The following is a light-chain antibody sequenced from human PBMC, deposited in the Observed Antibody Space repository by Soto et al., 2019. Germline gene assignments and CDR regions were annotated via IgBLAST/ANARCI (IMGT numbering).Light chain of an antibody. V-gene: IGLV3-9*01. J-gene: IGLJ7*01. Sequence: SYELTQPLSVSVALGQTARITCGGNNIGSRSVHWYQQKPGQAPVLVIYRNNARPSGIPERFSGSNSGNTATLTISRAQAGDEADYYCQVWDSSCAVFGGGTQLTVL. CDR3: QVWDSSCAV. CDR1: NIGSRS. CDR2: RNN.